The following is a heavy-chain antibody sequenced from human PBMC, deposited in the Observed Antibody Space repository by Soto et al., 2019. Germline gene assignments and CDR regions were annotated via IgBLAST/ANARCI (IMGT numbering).Heavy chain of an antibody. D-gene: IGHD2-15*01. J-gene: IGHJ5*02. Sequence: EVQLLESGGGLVQPGGSLRLSCAASGFTFSSYAMSWVRQAPGKGLEWVSAISGSGGSTYYADSVKGRFTTSRDNSKNTLYLQMNSLRAEDTAVYYCAKVGFIVVVVAAHNWFDPWGQGTLVTVSS. CDR3: AKVGFIVVVVAAHNWFDP. V-gene: IGHV3-23*01. CDR2: ISGSGGST. CDR1: GFTFSSYA.